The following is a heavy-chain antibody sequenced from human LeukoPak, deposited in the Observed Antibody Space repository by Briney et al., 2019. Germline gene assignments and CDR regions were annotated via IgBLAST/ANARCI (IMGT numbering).Heavy chain of an antibody. D-gene: IGHD1-1*01. J-gene: IGHJ6*03. Sequence: GGSLRLSCAASGFTFSDYYMSWIRQAPGKGLEWVSYISSSGSTIYYADSVKGRFTISRDNAKNSLYLQMNSLRAEDTAVYYCARASPKKILTTTQYYYYYYYMDVWGKGTTVTVSS. CDR2: ISSSGSTI. V-gene: IGHV3-11*04. CDR1: GFTFSDYY. CDR3: ARASPKKILTTTQYYYYYYYMDV.